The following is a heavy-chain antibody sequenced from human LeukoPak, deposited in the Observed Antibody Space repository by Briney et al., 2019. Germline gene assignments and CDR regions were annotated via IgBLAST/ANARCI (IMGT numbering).Heavy chain of an antibody. CDR3: ATPLDYYDSSGYHQGGD. J-gene: IGHJ4*02. Sequence: PGGSLRLSCAASGFTFSSYCMTWVRQAPGKGLEWVANKKEKGSKKNYVDSVQGRFTISRDSAKSSLYLQMKRLRAEDTGVYHCATPLDYYDSSGYHQGGDWGQGTLVTVSS. CDR2: KKEKGSKK. CDR1: GFTFSSYC. D-gene: IGHD3-22*01. V-gene: IGHV3-7*03.